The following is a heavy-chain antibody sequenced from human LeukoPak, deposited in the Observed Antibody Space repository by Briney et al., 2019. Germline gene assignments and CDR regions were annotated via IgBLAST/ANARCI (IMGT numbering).Heavy chain of an antibody. V-gene: IGHV3-66*01. CDR3: ARSWGSSGWYFDY. CDR2: IYSGGST. D-gene: IGHD6-19*01. J-gene: IGHJ4*02. Sequence: GGSLRLSCPASGFTVSSNYMSWVRQAPGKGLEWVSVIYSGGSTYYADSVKGRFTISRDNSKNTLYLQMNSLRAEDTAVYYCARSWGSSGWYFDYWGQGTLVTVSS. CDR1: GFTVSSNY.